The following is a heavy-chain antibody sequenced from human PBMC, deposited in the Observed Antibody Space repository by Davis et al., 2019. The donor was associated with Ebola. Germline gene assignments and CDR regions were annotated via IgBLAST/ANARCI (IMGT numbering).Heavy chain of an antibody. CDR2: ISAYNGNT. D-gene: IGHD6-6*01. Sequence: ASVKVSCKASGYTFTSYYMHWVRQAPGQGLEWMGWISAYNGNTNYAQKLQGRVTMTTDTSTSTAYMELRSLRSDDTAVYYCARDSRIAARPGMGYWGQGTLVTVSS. CDR3: ARDSRIAARPGMGY. J-gene: IGHJ4*02. CDR1: GYTFTSYY. V-gene: IGHV1-18*04.